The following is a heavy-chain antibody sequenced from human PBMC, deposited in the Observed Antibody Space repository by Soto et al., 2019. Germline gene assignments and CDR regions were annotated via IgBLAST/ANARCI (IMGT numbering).Heavy chain of an antibody. Sequence: EVQLLESGGGLVQPGGSLRLSCAASGFTFSTSAMTWVRQAPGKGLEWVSTISGSGGSTFYTDSVKGRFTISRDNFRNTLYMEMNSMIAEDTAIYYCARGLWSIEVPHAFDIWGQVTMVIVSS. CDR1: GFTFSTSA. CDR3: ARGLWSIEVPHAFDI. CDR2: ISGSGGST. V-gene: IGHV3-23*01. J-gene: IGHJ3*02. D-gene: IGHD6-6*01.